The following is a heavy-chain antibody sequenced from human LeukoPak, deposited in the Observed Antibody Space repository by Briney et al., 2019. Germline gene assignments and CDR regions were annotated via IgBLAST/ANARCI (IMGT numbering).Heavy chain of an antibody. D-gene: IGHD5-12*01. CDR3: AKTAGRHSGYDLDY. Sequence: TGGSLRLSCAASGFTFSSYGMHWVRQAPGKGLEWVAVIWYDGSNKYYADSVEGRFTISRDNSKNTLYPQMNSLRAEDTAVYYCAKTAGRHSGYDLDYWGQGTLVTVSS. J-gene: IGHJ4*02. CDR1: GFTFSSYG. CDR2: IWYDGSNK. V-gene: IGHV3-33*06.